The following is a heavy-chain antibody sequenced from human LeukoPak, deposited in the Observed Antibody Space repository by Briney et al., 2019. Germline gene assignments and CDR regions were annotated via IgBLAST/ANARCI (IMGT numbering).Heavy chain of an antibody. D-gene: IGHD6-6*01. Sequence: ASVKVSCKASGYTFTSYGISWVRQAPGQGLEWMGWISAYNGNTNYAQKLQGRVTMTTDTSTSTAYMELRSLRSDDTAVYYCARDPPLRRIAARPAPNHLDHWGQGTLVTVSS. CDR1: GYTFTSYG. J-gene: IGHJ4*02. CDR2: ISAYNGNT. V-gene: IGHV1-18*01. CDR3: ARDPPLRRIAARPAPNHLDH.